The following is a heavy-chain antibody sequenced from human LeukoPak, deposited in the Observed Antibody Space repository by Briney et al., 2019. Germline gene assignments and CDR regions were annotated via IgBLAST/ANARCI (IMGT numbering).Heavy chain of an antibody. V-gene: IGHV1-3*01. Sequence: ASVTVSCKASGYTFTSYAMHWVRQAPGQRLEWMGWINAGNGNTKYSQKFQGRVTITRDTSASTAYMELSSLRSEDAAVYYCARGPEYRDKYGDYPPNYYYGMDVRGQGTTVTVSS. CDR1: GYTFTSYA. CDR2: INAGNGNT. CDR3: ARGPEYRDKYGDYPPNYYYGMDV. D-gene: IGHD4-17*01. J-gene: IGHJ6*02.